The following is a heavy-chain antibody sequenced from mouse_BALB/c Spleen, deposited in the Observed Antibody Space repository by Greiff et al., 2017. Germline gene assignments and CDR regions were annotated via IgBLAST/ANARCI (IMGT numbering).Heavy chain of an antibody. V-gene: IGHV14-3*02. CDR1: GFNIKDTY. J-gene: IGHJ3*01. CDR3: ARGNGYLAWFAY. Sequence: VQLKQSGAELVKPGASVKLSCTASGFNIKDTYMHWVKQRPEQGLEWIGRIDPANGNTKYDPKFQGKATITADTSSNTAYLQLSSLTSEDTAVYYCARGNGYLAWFAYWGQGTLVTVSA. CDR2: IDPANGNT. D-gene: IGHD2-2*01.